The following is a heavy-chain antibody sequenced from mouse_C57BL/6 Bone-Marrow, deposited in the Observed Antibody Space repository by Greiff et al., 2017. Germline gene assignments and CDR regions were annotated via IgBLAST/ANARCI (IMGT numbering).Heavy chain of an antibody. D-gene: IGHD2-3*01. CDR1: GFTFSDYG. V-gene: IGHV5-17*01. CDR2: ISSGSSTI. CDR3: ARGGWLLPYWYFDV. J-gene: IGHJ1*03. Sequence: DVQLVESGGGLVKPGGSLKLSCAASGFTFSDYGMHWVRQAPEKGLEWVAYISSGSSTIYYADTVKGRFPISRDNAKNTLFLQMTSLRSEDTAMYYCARGGWLLPYWYFDVWGTGTTVTVSS.